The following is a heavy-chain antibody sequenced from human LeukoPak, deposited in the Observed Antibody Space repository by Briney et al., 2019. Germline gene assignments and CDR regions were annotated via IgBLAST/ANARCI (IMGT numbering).Heavy chain of an antibody. J-gene: IGHJ3*01. Sequence: SETLSLTCTVSGGSISSSSYYWGWIRQPPGKGLEWIGSIYYSGSTYYNPSLKSRVTISVDTSKNQFSLKLSSVTAADTAVYYCARENGITILWGQGTMVTASS. V-gene: IGHV4-39*07. CDR3: ARENGITIL. CDR1: GGSISSSSYY. D-gene: IGHD3-3*01. CDR2: IYYSGST.